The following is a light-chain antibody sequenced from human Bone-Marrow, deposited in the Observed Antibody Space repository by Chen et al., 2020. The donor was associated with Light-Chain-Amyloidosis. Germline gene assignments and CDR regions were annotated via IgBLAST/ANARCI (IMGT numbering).Light chain of an antibody. CDR1: DLPTKY. J-gene: IGLJ2*01. CDR3: QSADSSGTYGVI. CDR2: RDT. V-gene: IGLV3-25*03. Sequence: SYELTQPPSVSVSPGQTARITCSGDDLPTKYAYWYQQKPGQAPVLVIHRDTERPSGISERFSGSSSGTTATLTISGVQEEDEADYHCQSADSSGTYGVIFGGGTKLTVL.